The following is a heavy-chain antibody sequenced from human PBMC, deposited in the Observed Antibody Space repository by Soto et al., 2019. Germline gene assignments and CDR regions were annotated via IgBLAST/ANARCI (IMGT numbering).Heavy chain of an antibody. CDR3: ANFYCSTTSSPGWFDP. CDR1: GFTFSSYA. D-gene: IGHD2-2*01. V-gene: IGHV3-23*01. J-gene: IGHJ5*02. CDR2: ISGSGAST. Sequence: EVQLLESGGGLVQPGGSLRLSCAVSGFTFSSYAMTWVRQAPGKGLEWVSSISGSGASTYYSDSVQGRFTISRDNSKNTLYLQMNSLRAEDTAIYYCANFYCSTTSSPGWFDPWGQGTLVTVSS.